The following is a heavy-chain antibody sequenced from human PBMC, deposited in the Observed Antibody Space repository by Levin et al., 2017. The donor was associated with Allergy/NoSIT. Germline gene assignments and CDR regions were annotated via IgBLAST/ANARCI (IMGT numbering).Heavy chain of an antibody. CDR1: GFTFSSYS. D-gene: IGHD2-2*01. Sequence: GGSLRLSCAASGFTFSSYSMNWVRQAPGKGLEWVSSISSSSSYIYYADSVKGRFTISRDNAKNSLYLQMNSLRAEDTAVYYCARVSYCSSTSCPLYFDYWGQGTLVTVSS. V-gene: IGHV3-21*01. CDR3: ARVSYCSSTSCPLYFDY. CDR2: ISSSSSYI. J-gene: IGHJ4*02.